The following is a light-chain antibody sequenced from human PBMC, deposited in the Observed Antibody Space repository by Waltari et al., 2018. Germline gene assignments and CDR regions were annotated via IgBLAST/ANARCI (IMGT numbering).Light chain of an antibody. CDR2: AAS. Sequence: DIQMTQSPSSLSASVGDRVTITCRASQTINTFLNWYQEKPGKAPKLLIYAASSLQTGVPARFSGSGSGTEFTLTISGLLPEDFATYYCQQSYSIFWTFGQGTKVEIK. V-gene: IGKV1-39*01. J-gene: IGKJ1*01. CDR3: QQSYSIFWT. CDR1: QTINTF.